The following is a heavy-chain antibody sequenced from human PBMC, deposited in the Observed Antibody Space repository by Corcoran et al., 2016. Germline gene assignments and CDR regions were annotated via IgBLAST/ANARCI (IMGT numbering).Heavy chain of an antibody. Sequence: QVQLVESGGGVVQPGRSLRLSCAASGFTFSSYGMHWVRQAPGKGLEWVAVIWYDGSNKYYADSVKGRFTISRDNSKNTLYLQMNSLRAEDTAVYYCARALCEPKVTYYGMYVWGQGTTVTVSS. D-gene: IGHD2-21*02. CDR2: IWYDGSNK. J-gene: IGHJ6*02. CDR1: GFTFSSYG. CDR3: ARALCEPKVTYYGMYV. V-gene: IGHV3-33*01.